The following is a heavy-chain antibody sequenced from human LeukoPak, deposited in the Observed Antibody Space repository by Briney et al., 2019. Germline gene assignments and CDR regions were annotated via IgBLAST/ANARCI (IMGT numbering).Heavy chain of an antibody. CDR1: GYTFTSYG. J-gene: IGHJ6*02. CDR3: ARIGLPEGERFLEWFYPTQYYYYGMDV. V-gene: IGHV1-18*01. CDR2: ISAYNGNT. D-gene: IGHD3-3*01. Sequence: ASVKVSCKASGYTFTSYGISWVRQAPGQGLEWMGWISAYNGNTNYAQKLQGRVTMTTDTSTSTAYMELRSLRSDDTAVYYCARIGLPEGERFLEWFYPTQYYYYGMDVWGQGTTVTVSS.